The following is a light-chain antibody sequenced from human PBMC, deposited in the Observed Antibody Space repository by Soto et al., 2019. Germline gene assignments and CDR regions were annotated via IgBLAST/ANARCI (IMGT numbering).Light chain of an antibody. V-gene: IGKV1-39*01. CDR3: QQSYSTPPRT. CDR2: AAS. Sequence: DIQMTQSPSSLSASVGDRVTSTCRASQSISSDLNWYQQKPGKAPKLLIYAASSLQSGVPSRFSGSGSGTDFTLTISSLQPEDFATYYCQQSYSTPPRTFGQGTKVEIK. CDR1: QSISSD. J-gene: IGKJ1*01.